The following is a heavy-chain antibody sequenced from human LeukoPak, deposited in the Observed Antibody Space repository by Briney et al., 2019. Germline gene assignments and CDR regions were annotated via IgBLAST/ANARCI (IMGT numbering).Heavy chain of an antibody. Sequence: SETLSLTCTVSGGSISSYYWSWIRQPPGKGLEWIGYIYYSGSTNYNPSLKSRVTISIDTSKNQFSLKLTSVTAADTAVCYCAREGYCSGGSCYRGNVDYWGQGTLVTVSS. CDR2: IYYSGST. J-gene: IGHJ4*02. CDR1: GGSISSYY. CDR3: AREGYCSGGSCYRGNVDY. D-gene: IGHD2-15*01. V-gene: IGHV4-59*01.